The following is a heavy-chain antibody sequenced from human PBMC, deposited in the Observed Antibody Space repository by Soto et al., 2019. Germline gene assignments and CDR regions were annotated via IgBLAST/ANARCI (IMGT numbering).Heavy chain of an antibody. Sequence: QVQLVESGGGVVQPGRSLRLSCAVSGFTFSDYGMHWVRQAPGKGLEWVAVMSYAGTYKYYADSVKGRFTISRDISVNKLFLQMNSLRLEDTAVYFCAKEMYPRAVLDSSAPWGDYWGQGTLVTVSS. CDR3: AKEMYPRAVLDSSAPWGDY. D-gene: IGHD6-25*01. V-gene: IGHV3-30*18. CDR1: GFTFSDYG. CDR2: MSYAGTYK. J-gene: IGHJ4*02.